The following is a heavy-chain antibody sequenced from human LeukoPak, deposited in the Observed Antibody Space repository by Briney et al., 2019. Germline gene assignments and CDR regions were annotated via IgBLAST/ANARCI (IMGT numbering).Heavy chain of an antibody. CDR3: ARERGYSTGWYYLDH. D-gene: IGHD6-19*01. CDR1: GFTFSSYS. Sequence: GGCLRLSCAASGFTFSSYSMNWVRQAPGKGMEWDSYISSSSSTIYYADSVKGRFTISRDNAKNSLYLQMNSLRAEDTAVYYCARERGYSTGWYYLDHWGQGTLVTVSS. J-gene: IGHJ4*02. V-gene: IGHV3-48*01. CDR2: ISSSSSTI.